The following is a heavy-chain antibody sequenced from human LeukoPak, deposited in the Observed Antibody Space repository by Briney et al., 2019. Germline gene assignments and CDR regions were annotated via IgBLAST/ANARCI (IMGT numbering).Heavy chain of an antibody. CDR1: GGSFSGYY. Sequence: SETLSLTCAVYGGSFSGYYWSWIRQPPGKGLEWIGEINHSGSTNYNPSLKSRVTISVDTSKNQFSLKLSSVTAADTAVYYCARHVHYSSSWYAWFDPWGQGTLVTVSS. CDR3: ARHVHYSSSWYAWFDP. J-gene: IGHJ5*02. V-gene: IGHV4-34*01. CDR2: INHSGST. D-gene: IGHD6-13*01.